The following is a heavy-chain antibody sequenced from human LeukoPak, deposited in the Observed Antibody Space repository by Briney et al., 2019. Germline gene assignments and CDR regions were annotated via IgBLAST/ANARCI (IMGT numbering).Heavy chain of an antibody. CDR2: ISCTSSYI. J-gene: IGHJ2*01. V-gene: IGHV3-21*01. CDR1: GFTFSAYT. Sequence: PGGSLSLSCAATGFTFSAYTINWVRQAPGKGPEWVSSISCTSSYIYSADSVKGRFTISRDNAKNSLFLHMNSLTADDTAVYYCARDGVTVPSSPSYWYLDLLGRGTLVTVSS. CDR3: ARDGVTVPSSPSYWYLDL. D-gene: IGHD2/OR15-2a*01.